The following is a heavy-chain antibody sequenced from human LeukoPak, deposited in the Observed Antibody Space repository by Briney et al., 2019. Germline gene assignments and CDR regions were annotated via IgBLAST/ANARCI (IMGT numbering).Heavy chain of an antibody. CDR3: ARGRFWGIHNRKTKNWFDP. CDR1: GYTFTSYD. CDR2: MNPNSGNT. V-gene: IGHV1-8*01. J-gene: IGHJ5*02. D-gene: IGHD3-16*01. Sequence: PGASVTVSCKASGYTFTSYDINWVRQAPGQGLEWMGWMNPNSGNTGYAQKFQGRVTMTRNTSISTAYMELSSLRSEDTAVYYCARGRFWGIHNRKTKNWFDPWGQGTLVTVSS.